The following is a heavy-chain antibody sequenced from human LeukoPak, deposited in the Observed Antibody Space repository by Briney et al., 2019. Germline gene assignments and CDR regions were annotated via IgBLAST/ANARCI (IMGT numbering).Heavy chain of an antibody. CDR2: ITHKPHGYTT. J-gene: IGHJ4*02. Sequence: GGSLRLSCAASGFTFRDLYMGWVRQAPGKGLEWVGRITHKPHGYTTKYAASLEGRFTISRDDSQNSLYLQINSLKTEDTAIYYCTRENYEKFDSWGQGTLVTVSS. CDR1: GFTFRDLY. V-gene: IGHV3-72*01. D-gene: IGHD1-7*01. CDR3: TRENYEKFDS.